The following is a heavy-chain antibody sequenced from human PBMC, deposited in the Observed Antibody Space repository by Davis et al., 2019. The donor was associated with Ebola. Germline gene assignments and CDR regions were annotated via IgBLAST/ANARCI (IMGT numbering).Heavy chain of an antibody. CDR3: ARGGTGIAVAGTKLKAFDI. Sequence: ASVKVSCKASGYTFTSYGISWVRQAPGQGLEWLGWISAYNGNTNYAQKLQGRVAMTTDTSTSTAYMELRSLRSDDTAVYYCARGGTGIAVAGTKLKAFDIWGQGTMVTVSS. J-gene: IGHJ3*02. CDR2: ISAYNGNT. CDR1: GYTFTSYG. V-gene: IGHV1-18*04. D-gene: IGHD6-19*01.